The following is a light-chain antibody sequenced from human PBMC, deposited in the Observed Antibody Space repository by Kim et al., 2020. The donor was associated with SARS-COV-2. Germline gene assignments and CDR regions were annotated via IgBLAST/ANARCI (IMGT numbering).Light chain of an antibody. CDR2: EDN. J-gene: IGLJ3*02. CDR3: QSYDSSNHGV. Sequence: NFMLTQPHSVSESPGKTVTISCTRRSCSIASSYVQWYQQRPGSSPTTVIYEDNQGPSGVPDRFSGPIDSSSNSASLTISGLKTEDEADYYCQSYDSSNHGVFGGGTQLTVL. CDR1: SCSIASSY. V-gene: IGLV6-57*01.